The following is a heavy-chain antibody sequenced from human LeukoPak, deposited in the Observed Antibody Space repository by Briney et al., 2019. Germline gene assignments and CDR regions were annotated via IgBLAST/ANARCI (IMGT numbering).Heavy chain of an antibody. CDR3: AKSRYSGSYFDY. J-gene: IGHJ4*02. D-gene: IGHD1-26*01. V-gene: IGHV3-23*01. CDR1: GFTFSSYD. CDR2: IRSSGSST. Sequence: PGGSLRLSCAASGFTFSSYDMSWVRQAPGKGLEWVSSIRSSGSSTYYADSVKGRVTVSRDNHKNTLYLQMNSLRAEDTAVYFCAKSRYSGSYFDYWGQGTLVTVYS.